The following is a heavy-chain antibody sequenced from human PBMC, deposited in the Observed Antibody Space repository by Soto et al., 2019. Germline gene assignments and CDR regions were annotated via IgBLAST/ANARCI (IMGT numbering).Heavy chain of an antibody. CDR3: ARGGPYSYAARFDY. Sequence: ASVKVSCKASGGTFSSYAISWVRQAPGQGLEWMGGIIPIFGTANYAQKFQGRVTITADESTSTAYMELSSLRSEDTAVYYCARGGPYSYAARFDYWGRGTLVTVSS. D-gene: IGHD5-18*01. V-gene: IGHV1-69*13. CDR2: IIPIFGTA. J-gene: IGHJ4*02. CDR1: GGTFSSYA.